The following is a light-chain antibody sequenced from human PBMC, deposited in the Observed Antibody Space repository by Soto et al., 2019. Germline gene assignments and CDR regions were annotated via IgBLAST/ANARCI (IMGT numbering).Light chain of an antibody. J-gene: IGKJ2*01. CDR1: QTISSW. V-gene: IGKV1-5*01. CDR3: QQYITFPYT. CDR2: DAS. Sequence: DIQMTQSPSTLSASVGDRVTITCRARQTISSWLAWYQQKPGKAPDLLIYDASSLQDGVPSRFSGRGSGTEFTLTISSLQPDDFATYFCQQYITFPYTFGQGTKLEIK.